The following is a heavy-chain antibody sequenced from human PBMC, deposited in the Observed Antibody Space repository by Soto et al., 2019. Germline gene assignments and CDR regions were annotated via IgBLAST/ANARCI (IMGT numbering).Heavy chain of an antibody. Sequence: GGSLRLSCAASGFTFSSYSMNWVRQAPGKGLEWVSSISSSSSYIYYADSVKGRFTISRDNAKNSLYLQMNSLRAEDTAVYYCARETASNYYYYYYMDVWGKGTTVTVSS. J-gene: IGHJ6*03. CDR3: ARETASNYYYYYYMDV. CDR1: GFTFSSYS. V-gene: IGHV3-21*01. CDR2: ISSSSSYI. D-gene: IGHD5-18*01.